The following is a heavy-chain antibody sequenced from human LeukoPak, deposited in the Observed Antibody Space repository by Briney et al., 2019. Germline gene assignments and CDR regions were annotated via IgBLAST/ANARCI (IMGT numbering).Heavy chain of an antibody. CDR2: ISYDGSNK. CDR1: GFTFSSYG. Sequence: GRSLRLSCAASGFTFSSYGMHWVRQAPGKGLEWVAVISYDGSNKYYADSVKGRFTISRDNSKNTLYLQMNSLRAEDTAVYYCAKAYCGGDCYRRNYYYYGMDVWGQGTTVTVSS. J-gene: IGHJ6*02. CDR3: AKAYCGGDCYRRNYYYYGMDV. D-gene: IGHD2-21*02. V-gene: IGHV3-30*18.